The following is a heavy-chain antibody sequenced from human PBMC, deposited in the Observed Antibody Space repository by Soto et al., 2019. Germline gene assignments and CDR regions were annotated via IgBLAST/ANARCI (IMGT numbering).Heavy chain of an antibody. Sequence: PSETLSLTCTVSGGSIRSGGYYWSWVRQNPGKGLEWIGNIYYSGSTYYNPSLKSRLSISVDTSKNQFSLNLRSVTAADTAVYYCARDRLMATAGTARHYFGLDVWGQGTTVTV. J-gene: IGHJ6*02. CDR1: GGSIRSGGYY. V-gene: IGHV4-31*03. D-gene: IGHD5-18*01. CDR3: ARDRLMATAGTARHYFGLDV. CDR2: IYYSGST.